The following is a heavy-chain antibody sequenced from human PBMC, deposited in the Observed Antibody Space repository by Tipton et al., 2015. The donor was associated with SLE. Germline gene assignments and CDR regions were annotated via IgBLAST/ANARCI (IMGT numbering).Heavy chain of an antibody. V-gene: IGHV3-20*04. CDR2: INWNGDNA. CDR3: VRDLGGRMGY. D-gene: IGHD1-26*01. CDR1: GFSFDHYG. J-gene: IGHJ4*02. Sequence: SLRLSCAAASGFSFDHYGMTWVRQAPGKGLEWVAGINWNGDNAGYSDSVKGRFTISRDNAKNTLYLQMNSLRAEDAAVYYCVRDLGGRMGYWGQGTLVTVSS.